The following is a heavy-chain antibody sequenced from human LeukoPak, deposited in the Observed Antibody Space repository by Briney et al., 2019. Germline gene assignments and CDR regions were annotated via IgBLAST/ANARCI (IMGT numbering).Heavy chain of an antibody. CDR3: AKDLGWSFAFDI. CDR2: IRYDGSNK. Sequence: GGSLRLSCAASGFTFSSYSMNWVRQAPGKGLEWVAFIRYDGSNKYYADSVKGRFTISRDNSKNTLYLQMNSLRAEDTAVYYCAKDLGWSFAFDIWGQGTMVTVSS. D-gene: IGHD6-19*01. V-gene: IGHV3-30*02. J-gene: IGHJ3*02. CDR1: GFTFSSYS.